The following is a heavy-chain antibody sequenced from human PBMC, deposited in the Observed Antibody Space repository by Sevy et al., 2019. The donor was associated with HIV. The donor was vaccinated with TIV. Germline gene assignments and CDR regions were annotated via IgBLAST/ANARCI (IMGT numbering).Heavy chain of an antibody. Sequence: SETLSLTCTVSGGSISSSSYYWGWIRQPPGKGLEWIGSIYYSGSTYYNPSLKSRVTISVDTSKNQFYLKLSSVTAADTAVYYCAMAIGAIFGVVTYNWFDPWGQGTLVTVSS. J-gene: IGHJ5*02. CDR2: IYYSGST. CDR1: GGSISSSSYY. V-gene: IGHV4-39*01. CDR3: AMAIGAIFGVVTYNWFDP. D-gene: IGHD3-3*01.